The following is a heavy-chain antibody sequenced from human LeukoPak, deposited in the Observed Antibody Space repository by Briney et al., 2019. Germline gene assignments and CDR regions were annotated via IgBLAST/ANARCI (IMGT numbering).Heavy chain of an antibody. CDR2: IGTAGDT. CDR3: RMCYGLDV. Sequence: GGSLRLSCAASAFSSSTKDMDWVRQPTGKGLEWVSGIGTAGDTYYPGSVKGRFTISRENAKLSLFLQMNSLRDGDKAVYTGRMCYGLDVWGQGTTVTVSS. V-gene: IGHV3-13*04. CDR1: AFSSSTKD. J-gene: IGHJ6*02.